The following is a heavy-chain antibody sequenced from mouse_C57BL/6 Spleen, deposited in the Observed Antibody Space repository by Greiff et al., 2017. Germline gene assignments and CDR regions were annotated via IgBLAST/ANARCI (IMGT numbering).Heavy chain of an antibody. V-gene: IGHV5-4*01. D-gene: IGHD2-5*01. J-gene: IGHJ2*01. CDR3: ARDYSNYYFDY. CDR1: GFTFSSYA. Sequence: EVQGVESGGGLVKPGGSLTLSCAASGFTFSSYAMSWVRQTPEKRLEWVATISDGGSYTYYPDNVKGRFTISRDNAKNNLYLQMSHLKSEDTAMYYCARDYSNYYFDYWGQGTTLTVSS. CDR2: ISDGGSYT.